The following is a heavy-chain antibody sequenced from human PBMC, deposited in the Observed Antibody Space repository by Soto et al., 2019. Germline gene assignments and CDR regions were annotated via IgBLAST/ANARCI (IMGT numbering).Heavy chain of an antibody. CDR3: ARGGGYDPFDF. J-gene: IGHJ4*02. Sequence: PSETLSLNWTVSGVTLSSGGYSWSWIRKYPGKGLELLGYISHFETTYSNPSFMSRVSLSIDRTRNQFSLSLSSMTAADRAVYYCARGGGYDPFDFWGQGILVTVSS. D-gene: IGHD3-16*01. CDR2: ISHFETT. V-gene: IGHV4-30-2*06. CDR1: GVTLSSGGYS.